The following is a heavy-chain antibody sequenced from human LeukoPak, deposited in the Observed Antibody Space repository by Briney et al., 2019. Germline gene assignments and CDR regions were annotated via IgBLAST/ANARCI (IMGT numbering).Heavy chain of an antibody. CDR1: GGSISSNNYY. Sequence: SETLSLTCTVSGGSISSNNYYWGWIRQPPGKGLEWIGSIYYSGSTYYNPSLKSRVTISVDTSKNQFSLKLSSVTAADTAVYYCARHSPLGKQSLVPGFDYWGQGTLVTVSS. J-gene: IGHJ4*02. D-gene: IGHD6-19*01. CDR2: IYYSGST. V-gene: IGHV4-39*01. CDR3: ARHSPLGKQSLVPGFDY.